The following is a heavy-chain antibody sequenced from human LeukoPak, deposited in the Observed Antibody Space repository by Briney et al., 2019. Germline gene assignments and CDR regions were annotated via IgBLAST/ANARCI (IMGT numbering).Heavy chain of an antibody. CDR1: GGSISSYY. Sequence: SETLSLTCTVSGGSISSYYWSWIRHPAGKGLERIGRIYTSGSTNYNPSLKSRVTMSVDTSKNQFSLKLSSVTAADTAVYYCARAIDTVGDAFDIWGQGTMVTVSS. D-gene: IGHD4-11*01. CDR2: IYTSGST. J-gene: IGHJ3*02. V-gene: IGHV4-4*07. CDR3: ARAIDTVGDAFDI.